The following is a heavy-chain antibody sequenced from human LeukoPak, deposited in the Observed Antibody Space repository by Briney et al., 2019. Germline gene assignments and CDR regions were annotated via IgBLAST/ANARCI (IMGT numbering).Heavy chain of an antibody. CDR2: ISGSGGGT. D-gene: IGHD3-22*01. J-gene: IGHJ6*02. CDR1: GGSISSYY. CDR3: AKGHDDSIGNYRYYYYGMDV. Sequence: ETLSLTCTVSGGSISSYYWSWVRQAPGKGLEWVSAISGSGGGTYYADSVKGRFTISRDNSKNTLYLQMNSVRAEDTAVYYCAKGHDDSIGNYRYYYYGMDVWGQGTTVTVSS. V-gene: IGHV3-23*01.